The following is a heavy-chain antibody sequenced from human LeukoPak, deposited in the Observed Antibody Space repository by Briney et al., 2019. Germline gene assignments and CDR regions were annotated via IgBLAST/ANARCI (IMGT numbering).Heavy chain of an antibody. CDR1: GFTFSSYD. CDR2: IDSDADRT. CDR3: AKGTTTWTKTEEY. V-gene: IGHV3-23*01. D-gene: IGHD1-1*01. Sequence: GGSLRLSCAASGFTFSSYDMHWVRQAPGKGLEWVSGIDSDADRTHYTDSLKGRFTISRDNSRNMVYLQINGLRADDTALYFCAKGTTTWTKTEEYWGQGALVTVSA. J-gene: IGHJ4*02.